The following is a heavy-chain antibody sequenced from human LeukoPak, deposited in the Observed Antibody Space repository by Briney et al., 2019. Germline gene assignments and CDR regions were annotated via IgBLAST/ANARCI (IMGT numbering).Heavy chain of an antibody. V-gene: IGHV4-4*07. CDR2: IYTSGST. CDR3: ARGAEYYAIWRGYAGYSDY. CDR1: GGSISSYY. J-gene: IGHJ4*02. D-gene: IGHD3-3*01. Sequence: SETLSLTCTVSGGSISSYYWSWIRQPAGKGLEWIGRIYTSGSTNYNPSLKSRVTMSVDTSKNQFSLKLSSVTAADTAVYFCARGAEYYAIWRGYAGYSDYWGQGISVTVSS.